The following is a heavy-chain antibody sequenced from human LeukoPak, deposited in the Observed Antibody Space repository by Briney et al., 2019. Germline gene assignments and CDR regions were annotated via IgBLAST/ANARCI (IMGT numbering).Heavy chain of an antibody. CDR2: INSDGGGA. Sequence: QSGGSLRLSCAASGFTFSSYWMSWVRQGPGKGLVWISRINSDGGGAIYADSVKGRFTVSRDNAKNTLYLQMNSLRAEDTAVYYCARDVPHNWFDTWGQGTLVTVSS. J-gene: IGHJ5*02. V-gene: IGHV3-74*01. CDR1: GFTFSSYW. CDR3: ARDVPHNWFDT.